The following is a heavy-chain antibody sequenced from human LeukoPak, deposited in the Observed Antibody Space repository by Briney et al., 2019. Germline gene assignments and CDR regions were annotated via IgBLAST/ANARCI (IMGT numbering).Heavy chain of an antibody. CDR1: GVSFSGYY. CDR3: ARVSGWDSGSYHLDY. Sequence: SETLSLTCAVYGVSFSGYYWSWIRQPPGKGLEWIGEINHSGSTNYNPSLKSRVTISVDTSKNQFSLKLSSVTAADTAVYYCARVSGWDSGSYHLDYWGQGTLVTVSS. D-gene: IGHD1-26*01. V-gene: IGHV4-34*01. CDR2: INHSGST. J-gene: IGHJ4*02.